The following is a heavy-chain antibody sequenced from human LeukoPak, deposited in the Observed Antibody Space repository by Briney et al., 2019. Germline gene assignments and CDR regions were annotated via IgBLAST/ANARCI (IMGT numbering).Heavy chain of an antibody. Sequence: SVKVSSRASGFTGNTSAMQCVRRTRGQLLEWIRWIVVGSGNKNDAQKLQEGVTITGDMATSTDYMERSSLRSEDTAGYYCGGDVGDSYNYVSQTLQHWGQGTLVTVSS. CDR1: GFTGNTSA. CDR3: GGDVGDSYNYVSQTLQH. D-gene: IGHD5-24*01. V-gene: IGHV1-58*02. J-gene: IGHJ1*01. CDR2: IVVGSGNK.